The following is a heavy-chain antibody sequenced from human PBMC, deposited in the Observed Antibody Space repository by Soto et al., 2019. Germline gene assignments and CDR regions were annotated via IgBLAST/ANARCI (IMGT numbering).Heavy chain of an antibody. CDR2: INPSGGST. V-gene: IGHV1-46*01. J-gene: IGHJ6*02. D-gene: IGHD1-26*01. CDR1: GYTFTSYY. Sequence: GPSVKVSCKASGYTFTSYYMHWVRQAPGQGLEWMGIINPSGGSTSYAQKFQGRVTMTRDTSTSTVYMELSSLRSEDTAVYYCARVRGLVGATTPHYYYYGMDVWGQGTTVTVSS. CDR3: ARVRGLVGATTPHYYYYGMDV.